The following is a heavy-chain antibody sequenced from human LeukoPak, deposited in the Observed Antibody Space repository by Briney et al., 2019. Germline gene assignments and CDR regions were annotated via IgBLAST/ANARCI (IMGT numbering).Heavy chain of an antibody. CDR2: ISSSGSTI. CDR3: ARQYSYGLYNWFDP. CDR1: GFTFSSYE. J-gene: IGHJ5*02. D-gene: IGHD5-18*01. Sequence: GGSLRLSCGASGFTFSSYEMNWVRQAPGKGLEWVSYISSSGSTIYYADSVKGRFTISRDNAKNSLYLQMNSLRAEDTAVYYCARQYSYGLYNWFDPWGQGTLVTVSS. V-gene: IGHV3-48*03.